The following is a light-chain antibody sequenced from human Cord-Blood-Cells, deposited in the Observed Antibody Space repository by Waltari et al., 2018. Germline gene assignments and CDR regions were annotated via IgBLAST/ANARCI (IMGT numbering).Light chain of an antibody. CDR2: GAS. CDR1: QSVSSN. CDR3: QQYNNWPPFT. V-gene: IGKV3-15*01. Sequence: EIVMTQSPATLSVSPGERATLSCKASQSVSSNLAWYQQKPGQATMLLIYGASTRATGIPARFSGSGSGTEFTLTISSLQSEDFAVYYCQQYNNWPPFTFGPGTKVDIK. J-gene: IGKJ3*01.